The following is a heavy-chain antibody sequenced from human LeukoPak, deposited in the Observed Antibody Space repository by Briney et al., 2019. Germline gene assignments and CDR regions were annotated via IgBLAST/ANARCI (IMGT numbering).Heavy chain of an antibody. CDR2: IIPLFDRT. D-gene: IGHD3-10*01. Sequence: SVKVSCKASGGSFTSYAISWIRQAPGQGLEWVGGIIPLFDRTTYAPGFQGRVTITADKATSTAYMELSGLTSEDTAVYYCARQQNMVRGMKIVYWGQGTLVTVSS. J-gene: IGHJ4*02. CDR3: ARQQNMVRGMKIVY. V-gene: IGHV1-69*06. CDR1: GGSFTSYA.